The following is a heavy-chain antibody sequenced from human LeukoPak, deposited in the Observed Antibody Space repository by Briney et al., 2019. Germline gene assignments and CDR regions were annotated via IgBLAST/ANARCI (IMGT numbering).Heavy chain of an antibody. V-gene: IGHV4-61*05. CDR2: IYYSGST. Sequence: SETLSLXCTVSGDSISSSSYYWGWNRQPPGKGPEWIGYIYYSGSTNYNPSLKSRVTISVDTSKNQFSLKLSSVTAADTAVYYCARAIYDFWSGYSFDYWGREPWSPSPQ. CDR1: GDSISSSSYY. D-gene: IGHD3-3*01. J-gene: IGHJ4*02. CDR3: ARAIYDFWSGYSFDY.